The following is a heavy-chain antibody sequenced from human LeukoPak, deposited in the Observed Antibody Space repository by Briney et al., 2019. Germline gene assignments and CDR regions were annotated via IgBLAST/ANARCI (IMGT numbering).Heavy chain of an antibody. CDR3: ARLNPVTTLLDY. Sequence: KTSETLSLTCTVSGGSISSGDYYWSWIRQPPGKGLEWIGYIYYSGSTYYNPSLKSRVTISVDTSKNQFSLKLRSVTAADTAVYYCARLNPVTTLLDYWGQGTLVTVSS. D-gene: IGHD4-17*01. J-gene: IGHJ4*02. V-gene: IGHV4-30-4*01. CDR2: IYYSGST. CDR1: GGSISSGDYY.